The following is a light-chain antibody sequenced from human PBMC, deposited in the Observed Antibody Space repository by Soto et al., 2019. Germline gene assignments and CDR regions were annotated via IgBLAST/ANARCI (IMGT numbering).Light chain of an antibody. CDR2: AAS. J-gene: IGKJ2*01. Sequence: DIQMTQSPSSLYASVGDRVTITCRAIQGISNYLAWYQQNPGKVPKLLIYAASTLQSGVASRFSGSGSGTDFTLTISSRHPEDVATYYFQKYNSAPHTFGQGTKLEIK. CDR1: QGISNY. V-gene: IGKV1-27*01. CDR3: QKYNSAPHT.